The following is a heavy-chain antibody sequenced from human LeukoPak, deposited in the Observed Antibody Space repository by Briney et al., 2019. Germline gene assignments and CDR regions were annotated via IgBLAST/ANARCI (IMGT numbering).Heavy chain of an antibody. Sequence: GGSLRLSCTTSGFTFGDFAMSWFRQAPGKGLEWVGFIRSVNYGGAVEYAASVKGRFTISRDDSRRVAYLQMDGLRTEDTALYYCARDQVCGDPHDYYYYYMDVWGKGTTVTVSS. V-gene: IGHV3-49*03. CDR3: ARDQVCGDPHDYYYYYMDV. CDR2: IRSVNYGGAV. J-gene: IGHJ6*03. D-gene: IGHD4-17*01. CDR1: GFTFGDFA.